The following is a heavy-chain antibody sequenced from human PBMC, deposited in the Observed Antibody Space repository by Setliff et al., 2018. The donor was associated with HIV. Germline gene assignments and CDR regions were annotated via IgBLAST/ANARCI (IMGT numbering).Heavy chain of an antibody. CDR1: GGSISSYY. Sequence: SETLSLTCTVSGGSISSYYWSWIRQPAGKGLEWIGRIYTSGSTNYNPSLKSRVTISRDNAKNTLYLQMSSLRSEDTAVYYCVKGQFLEWFNWFDPWGQGTLVTVS. J-gene: IGHJ5*02. CDR2: IYTSGST. D-gene: IGHD3-3*01. V-gene: IGHV4-4*07. CDR3: VKGQFLEWFNWFDP.